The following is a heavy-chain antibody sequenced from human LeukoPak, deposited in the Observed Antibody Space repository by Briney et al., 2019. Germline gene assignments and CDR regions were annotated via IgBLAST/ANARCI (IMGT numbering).Heavy chain of an antibody. J-gene: IGHJ3*02. CDR1: GGSISSYY. CDR2: IYYSGST. V-gene: IGHV4-59*01. D-gene: IGHD3-22*01. CDR3: ARAYPDTPRMYYYDSSGPYDAFDI. Sequence: SETLPLTCTVSGGSISSYYWSWIRQPPGKGLEWIGYIYYSGSTNYNPSLKSRVTISVDTSKNQFSLKLSSVTAADTAVYYCARAYPDTPRMYYYDSSGPYDAFDIWGQGTMVTVSS.